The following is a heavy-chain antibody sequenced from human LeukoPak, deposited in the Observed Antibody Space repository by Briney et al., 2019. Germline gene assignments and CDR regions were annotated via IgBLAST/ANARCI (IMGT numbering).Heavy chain of an antibody. V-gene: IGHV3-30*03. D-gene: IGHD1-7*01. CDR2: VSSDGSID. CDR1: GFTFSNYG. Sequence: GGSLRLSCAASGFTFSNYGMHWVRQAPGKGLEWVAVVSSDGSIDYYADSLRGRFTVSRDNSKNTMFLQFNTRRPEDTAVYYCAREGMGTTFSAWFDPWGQGTLVTVSS. CDR3: AREGMGTTFSAWFDP. J-gene: IGHJ5*02.